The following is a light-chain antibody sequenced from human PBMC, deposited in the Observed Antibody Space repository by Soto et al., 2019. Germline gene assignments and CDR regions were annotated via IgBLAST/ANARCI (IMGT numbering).Light chain of an antibody. CDR1: SSDIGGYSY. Sequence: QSALTQPASVSGSPGQSITISCTGTSSDIGGYSYVSWYQQHPDKAPKLMIYEGTTRPSGVSYRFSGSKSGNTASLTISGLQAEDEADYFCCSYAATFSVFGGGTKLTVL. J-gene: IGLJ3*02. V-gene: IGLV2-23*01. CDR3: CSYAATFSV. CDR2: EGT.